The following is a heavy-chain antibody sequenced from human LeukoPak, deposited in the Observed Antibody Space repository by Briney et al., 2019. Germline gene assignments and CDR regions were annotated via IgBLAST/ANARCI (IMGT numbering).Heavy chain of an antibody. CDR2: MNPKSGNR. CDR1: GYTFINYD. J-gene: IGHJ6*02. CDR3: ARASPGEYYYYGMDV. V-gene: IGHV1-8*01. Sequence: VASVKVSCKTSGYTFINYDIAWVRQASGQGLEWMGWMNPKSGNRGSAQKFQGRVTMTMNTSMRTASMELSSLTSDDSAVYYCARASPGEYYYYGMDVWGQGTSVTVSS.